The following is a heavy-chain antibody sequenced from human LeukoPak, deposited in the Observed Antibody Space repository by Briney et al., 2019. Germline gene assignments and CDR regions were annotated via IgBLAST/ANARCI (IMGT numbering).Heavy chain of an antibody. CDR2: IIPILGTA. V-gene: IGHV1-69*11. D-gene: IGHD2-2*01. CDR1: GGTFSTSG. J-gene: IGHJ4*02. Sequence: ASVKVSCKASGGTFSTSGINWVRQAPGQGLEWMGRIIPILGTADYAQKFQGRVTISADEYTGSAHLELSSLRYEDTAMYYCARDDTNSPSRFWGQGTLVTVSS. CDR3: ARDDTNSPSRF.